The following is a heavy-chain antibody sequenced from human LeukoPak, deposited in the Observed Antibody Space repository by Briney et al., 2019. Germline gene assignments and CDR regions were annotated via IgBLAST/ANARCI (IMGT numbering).Heavy chain of an antibody. J-gene: IGHJ3*02. CDR3: ARDTPSFDAFDI. CDR2: VYYTGST. CDR1: GGSISIYY. Sequence: SETLSLTCTVSGGSISIYYWSCVRHPPEKAVEWIGFVYYTGSTNYSPSLKSRVTISVDTSKNQFSLKLSSVTAADTAVYYCARDTPSFDAFDIWGQGTMVTVSS. V-gene: IGHV4-59*12.